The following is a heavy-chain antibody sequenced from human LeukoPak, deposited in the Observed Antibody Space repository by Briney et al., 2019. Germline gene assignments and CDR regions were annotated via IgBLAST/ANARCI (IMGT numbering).Heavy chain of an antibody. V-gene: IGHV4-59*02. J-gene: IGHJ6*03. CDR2: IYYSGTT. CDR1: GGSVINYY. Sequence: SETLSLTCTLSGGSVINYYWSWIRQPPGKGLEWIGYIYYSGTTNYNHSLKSRVTISVDTSKKQFSLKLSSVTAADTAVYYCARGDYYYMDVWGKGTTVIVSS. CDR3: ARGDYYYMDV.